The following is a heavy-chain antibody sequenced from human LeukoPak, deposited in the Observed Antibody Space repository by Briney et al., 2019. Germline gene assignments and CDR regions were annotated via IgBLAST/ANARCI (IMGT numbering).Heavy chain of an antibody. V-gene: IGHV3-23*01. J-gene: IGHJ4*02. CDR3: ATSYYYNAGGPFYFDF. Sequence: GGSLRLSCAASGFTFSTYAMSWVRQAPGKGLEWFSGINVGGTSTYYAGSVQGRFAHSRDNSRNTLHLQMNSLRAEDTALYYCATSYYYNAGGPFYFDFWGQGALVTVSS. CDR2: INVGGTST. D-gene: IGHD3-10*01. CDR1: GFTFSTYA.